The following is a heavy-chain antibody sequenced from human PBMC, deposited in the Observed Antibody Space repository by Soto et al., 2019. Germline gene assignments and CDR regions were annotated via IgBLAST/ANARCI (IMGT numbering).Heavy chain of an antibody. Sequence: EVQLVESGGGLVKPGGSLRLSCAASGFTFSSYSMNWVRQAPGKGLEWVSSISSSSSYIYYADSVKGRFTISRDNAKTSLYLQMNSLRAEDTAVYYCARVGYCSSTSCYGEVFDYWGQGTLVTVSS. CDR1: GFTFSSYS. V-gene: IGHV3-21*01. D-gene: IGHD2-2*01. J-gene: IGHJ4*02. CDR3: ARVGYCSSTSCYGEVFDY. CDR2: ISSSSSYI.